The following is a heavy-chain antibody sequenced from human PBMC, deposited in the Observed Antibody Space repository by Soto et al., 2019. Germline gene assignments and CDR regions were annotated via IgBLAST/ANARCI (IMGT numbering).Heavy chain of an antibody. D-gene: IGHD3-10*01. CDR3: ARSMVRGYYYMDV. J-gene: IGHJ6*03. Sequence: SVKVSCKASGYTFTSYGISWVRQAPGQGLEWMGGIIPIFGTANYAQKFQGRVTITADESTSTAYMELRSLRSDDTAVYYCARSMVRGYYYMDVWGKGTTVTVSS. CDR2: IIPIFGTA. CDR1: GYTFTSYG. V-gene: IGHV1-69*13.